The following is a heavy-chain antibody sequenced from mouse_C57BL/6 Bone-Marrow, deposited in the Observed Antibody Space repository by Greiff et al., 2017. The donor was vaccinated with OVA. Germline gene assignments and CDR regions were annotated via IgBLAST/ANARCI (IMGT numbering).Heavy chain of an antibody. J-gene: IGHJ4*01. D-gene: IGHD2-4*01. CDR2: IYPGNSDT. Sequence: VHVKQSGTVLARPGASVKMSCKTSGYTFTSYWMHWVKQRPGPGLEWIGAIYPGNSDTSYNQKFKGKAKLTAVTSASTAYMELSSLTNEDSAVYYCTREHYYDYGFYAMDYWGQGTSVTVSS. V-gene: IGHV1-5*01. CDR1: GYTFTSYW. CDR3: TREHYYDYGFYAMDY.